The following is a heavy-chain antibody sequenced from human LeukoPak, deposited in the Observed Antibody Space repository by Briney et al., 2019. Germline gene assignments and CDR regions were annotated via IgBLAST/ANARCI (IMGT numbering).Heavy chain of an antibody. J-gene: IGHJ4*02. CDR1: GGSISSGDYY. CDR2: IYYSGST. V-gene: IGHV4-30-4*01. D-gene: IGHD3-22*01. CDR3: ARSTDSSGYYYFPFDY. Sequence: PSQTLSLTCTVSGGSISSGDYYWSWIRQPPGKGLEWIGYIYYSGSTYYNPPLKSRVTISVDTSKNQFSLKLSSVTAADTAVYYCARSTDSSGYYYFPFDYWGQGTLVTVSS.